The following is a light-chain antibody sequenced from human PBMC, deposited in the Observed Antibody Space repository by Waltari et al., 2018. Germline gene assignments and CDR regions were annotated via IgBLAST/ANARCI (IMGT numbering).Light chain of an antibody. J-gene: IGKJ4*02. CDR3: QQYGTPLT. V-gene: IGKV3-20*01. Sequence: EIVLTQSPGTLSLSPGDRATPSCRASQSVKSNELAWYQQKPGQAPRLLVYDTSTRATGIPDRFSGSGSVTDFILTISRLEAEDFVLYYCQQYGTPLTFGGGTKVEIK. CDR1: QSVKSNE. CDR2: DTS.